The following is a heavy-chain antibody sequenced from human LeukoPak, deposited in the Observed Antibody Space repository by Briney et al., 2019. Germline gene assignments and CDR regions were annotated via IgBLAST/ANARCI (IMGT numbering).Heavy chain of an antibody. Sequence: GGSLRLSCAASGFTFSSYSMNWVRQAPGKGLEWVSCISTSSSYIYYADSVKGRFTISRDNAKNSLYLQMNSLRPEDAAVYYCAKDKSYYMDVWGKGTTVTISS. CDR1: GFTFSSYS. CDR3: AKDKSYYMDV. J-gene: IGHJ6*03. V-gene: IGHV3-21*01. CDR2: ISTSSSYI.